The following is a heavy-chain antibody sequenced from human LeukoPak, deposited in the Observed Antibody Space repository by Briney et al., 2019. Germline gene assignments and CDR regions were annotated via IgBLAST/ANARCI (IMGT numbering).Heavy chain of an antibody. V-gene: IGHV4-39*01. D-gene: IGHD1-26*01. Sequence: SETLSLTCAVSGVSISGSTYYWGWIRQPPGKGLQWIGSFFYGGSTYYNPSLESRVTISVDTSKNQFSLKLSSVTAADTAVYYCARPNPWGELLGDWGQGTLVIVSS. CDR1: GVSISGSTYY. J-gene: IGHJ4*02. CDR3: ARPNPWGELLGD. CDR2: FFYGGST.